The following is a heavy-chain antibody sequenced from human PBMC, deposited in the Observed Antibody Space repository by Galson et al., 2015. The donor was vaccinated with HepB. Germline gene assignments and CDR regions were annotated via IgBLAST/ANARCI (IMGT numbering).Heavy chain of an antibody. CDR3: AIGGANSLGS. D-gene: IGHD1-26*01. CDR2: IIPNHGKA. J-gene: IGHJ5*02. V-gene: IGHV1-69*08. Sequence: SVKVSCKASGDTFTSYTISWVRQAPGQGLEWMGWIIPNHGKANYVQKFQGRVTITADTSTSTAYMELSSLRSEDTAVYYCAIGGANSLGSWGQGTLVTVSS. CDR1: GDTFTSYT.